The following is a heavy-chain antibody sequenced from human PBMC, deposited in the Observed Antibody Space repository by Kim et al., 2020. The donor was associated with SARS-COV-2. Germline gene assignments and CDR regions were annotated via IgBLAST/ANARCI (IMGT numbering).Heavy chain of an antibody. Sequence: VKGRFTISRDNSKNTLYLQMNSLRAEDTAVYYCAKDRGSAYDILTGLCDYWGQGTLVTVSS. D-gene: IGHD3-9*01. CDR3: AKDRGSAYDILTGLCDY. J-gene: IGHJ4*02. V-gene: IGHV3-23*01.